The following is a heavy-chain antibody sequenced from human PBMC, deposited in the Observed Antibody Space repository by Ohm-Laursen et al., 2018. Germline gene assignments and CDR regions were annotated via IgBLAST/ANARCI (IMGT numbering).Heavy chain of an antibody. D-gene: IGHD3-9*01. Sequence: ASVKVSCKVSGYTFTDYDINWVRQATGQGLEWMGWMSPKSGKTGYAEKFQDRVTMTGDTSITTAYMELSGLRFEDTAHYYCTREASDNYGYFDFWGRGTLVTVSS. CDR2: MSPKSGKT. V-gene: IGHV1-8*01. CDR1: GYTFTDYD. J-gene: IGHJ2*01. CDR3: TREASDNYGYFDF.